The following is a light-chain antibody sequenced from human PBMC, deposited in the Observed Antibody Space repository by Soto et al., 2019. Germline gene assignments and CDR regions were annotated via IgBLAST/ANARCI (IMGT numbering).Light chain of an antibody. V-gene: IGLV1-40*01. J-gene: IGLJ3*02. CDR3: QSYDSSLSGWA. CDR2: GNS. Sequence: QAVVTQPPSVSGAPGQRVTISCTESSSNIGAGYDVHWYQQLPGTAPKLLIYGNSNRPSGVPDRFSGSKSGTSASLAITGLQAEDEADYYCQSYDSSLSGWAFGGGTKVTVL. CDR1: SSNIGAGYD.